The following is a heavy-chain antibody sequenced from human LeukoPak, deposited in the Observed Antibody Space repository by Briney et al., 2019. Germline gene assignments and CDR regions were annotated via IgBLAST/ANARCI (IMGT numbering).Heavy chain of an antibody. CDR1: GGSFSGYY. CDR2: INHSGST. CDR3: ARDPDTAMVMRNWFDP. D-gene: IGHD5-18*01. Sequence: SETLSLTCAVYGGSFSGYYWSWIRQPPGKGLEWIGEINHSGSTNYNPSLKSRVTISVDTSKNQFSLKLSSVTAADTAVYYCARDPDTAMVMRNWFDPWGQGTLVTVSS. J-gene: IGHJ5*02. V-gene: IGHV4-34*01.